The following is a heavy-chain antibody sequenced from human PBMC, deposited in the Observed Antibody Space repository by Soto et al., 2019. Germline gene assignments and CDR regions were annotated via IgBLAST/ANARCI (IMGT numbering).Heavy chain of an antibody. Sequence: GGSLRLSCAASGFTFSSYGMHWVRQAPGKGLEWVAVIWYDGSNEYYADSVKGRFTISRDNSKNTLYLQMNSLRAEDTAVYYCARDTSWYYFDYWGQGTLVTVSS. J-gene: IGHJ4*02. V-gene: IGHV3-33*01. CDR2: IWYDGSNE. D-gene: IGHD6-13*01. CDR3: ARDTSWYYFDY. CDR1: GFTFSSYG.